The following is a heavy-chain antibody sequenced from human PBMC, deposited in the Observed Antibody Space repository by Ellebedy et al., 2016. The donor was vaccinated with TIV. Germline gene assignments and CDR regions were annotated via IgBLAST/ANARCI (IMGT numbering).Heavy chain of an antibody. CDR2: INPSGGST. D-gene: IGHD3-10*01. J-gene: IGHJ6*02. CDR1: GYTFTSYY. CDR3: ARDRKLWFGELSYNYGMDV. Sequence: ASVKVSCXASGYTFTSYYMHWVRQAPGQGLEWMGIINPSGGSTSYAQKFQGRVTMTRDTSTSTVYMELSSLRSEDTAVYYCARDRKLWFGELSYNYGMDVWGQGTTVTVSS. V-gene: IGHV1-46*01.